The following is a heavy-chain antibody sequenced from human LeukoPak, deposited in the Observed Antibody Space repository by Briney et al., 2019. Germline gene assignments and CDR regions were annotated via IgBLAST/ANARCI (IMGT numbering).Heavy chain of an antibody. CDR2: INPDGSIT. CDR3: AQRGQDY. J-gene: IGHJ4*02. V-gene: IGHV3-74*01. CDR1: GFSFSNYW. D-gene: IGHD6-25*01. Sequence: GGSLRLSCAASGFSFSNYWMHWVRQAPRKGLLWVSQINPDGSITKYADSVKGRFTISRDNAKNTLYLQMNSLRAEDTAIYYCAQRGQDYWGQGTLVTVSS.